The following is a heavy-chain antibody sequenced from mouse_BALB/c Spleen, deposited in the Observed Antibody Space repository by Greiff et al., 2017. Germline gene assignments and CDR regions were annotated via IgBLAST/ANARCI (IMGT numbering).Heavy chain of an antibody. D-gene: IGHD1-2*01. CDR2: ISPGNGDI. CDR1: VYTFTDHA. CDR3: KRSIILRLRLFDY. V-gene: IGHV1S53*02. Sequence: VKLQESDAELVKPGASVKISCKASVYTFTDHAIHWVKQKPEQGLEWIGYISPGNGDIKYNEKFKGKATLTADKSSSTAYMQLNSLTSEDSAVYFCKRSIILRLRLFDYWGQGTTLTVSS. J-gene: IGHJ2*01.